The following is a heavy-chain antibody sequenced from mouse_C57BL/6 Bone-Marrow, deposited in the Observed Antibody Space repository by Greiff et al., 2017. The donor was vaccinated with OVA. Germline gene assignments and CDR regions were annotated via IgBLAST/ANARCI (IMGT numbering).Heavy chain of an antibody. CDR2: ISSGSSTI. Sequence: EVNVVESGGGLVKPGGSLKLSCAASRFTFSDYGMHWVRQAPEKGLEWVAYISSGSSTIYYADTVKGRFTISRDNAKNTLFLQMTSLRSEDTAMYYCARSLNGYHFDYWGQGTTLTVSS. V-gene: IGHV5-17*01. J-gene: IGHJ2*01. D-gene: IGHD2-2*01. CDR3: ARSLNGYHFDY. CDR1: RFTFSDYG.